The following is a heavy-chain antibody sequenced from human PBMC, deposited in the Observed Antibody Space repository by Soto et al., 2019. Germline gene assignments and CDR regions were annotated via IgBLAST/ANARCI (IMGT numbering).Heavy chain of an antibody. J-gene: IGHJ6*02. CDR1: GGSISSYY. Sequence: KTSETLSLTCTVSGGSISSYYWSWIRQPPGKGLEWIGYIYHSASTNYNPSLRSRVTISVDTSKNQSSLKLRSVTAADTAVYYCAGSSGSGNYGMDVWGQGTTVTVSS. CDR2: IYHSAST. CDR3: AGSSGSGNYGMDV. V-gene: IGHV4-59*01. D-gene: IGHD3-10*01.